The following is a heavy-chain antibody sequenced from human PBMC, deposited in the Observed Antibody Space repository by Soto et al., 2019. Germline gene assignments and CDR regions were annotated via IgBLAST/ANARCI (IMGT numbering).Heavy chain of an antibody. D-gene: IGHD5-12*01. CDR2: IYHSGST. J-gene: IGHJ4*02. Sequence: QLQLQESGSGLVKPSQTLSLTCAVSGGSISSGGYSWSWIRQPPGKGLEWIGYIYHSGSTYYNPSFRRRVTISVDGAKNQCSLKLSSVTAADTAVYYCAAGGGLPRYYWGQGTLVTVSS. V-gene: IGHV4-30-2*01. CDR1: GGSISSGGYS. CDR3: AAGGGLPRYY.